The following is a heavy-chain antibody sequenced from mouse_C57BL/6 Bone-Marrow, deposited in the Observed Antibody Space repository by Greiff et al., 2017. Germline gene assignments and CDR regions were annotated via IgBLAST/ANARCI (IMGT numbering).Heavy chain of an antibody. V-gene: IGHV14-4*01. CDR3: TSTIWLAY. CDR2: IDPENGDT. CDR1: GFNIKDDY. Sequence: EVQLQQSGAELVRPGASVKLSCTASGFNIKDDYMHWVKQRPEQGLEWIGWIDPENGDTEYASQFQGTATIPADPSSNTAYLPLSRLTSENTAVYYYTSTIWLAYWGQGTLVTVTA. J-gene: IGHJ3*01. D-gene: IGHD2-1*01.